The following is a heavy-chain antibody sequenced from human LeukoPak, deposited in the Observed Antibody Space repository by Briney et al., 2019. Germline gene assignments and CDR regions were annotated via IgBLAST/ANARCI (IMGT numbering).Heavy chain of an antibody. V-gene: IGHV4-4*07. CDR3: ASSGVVVPAAADAFDI. D-gene: IGHD2-2*01. CDR1: GGSISGYY. J-gene: IGHJ3*02. CDR2: IYTSGST. Sequence: SETLSLTCTVSGGSISGYYWSWIRQPAGKGPEWIGRIYTSGSTNYNPSLKSRVTMSVDTSKNQFSLKLSSVTAADTAVYYCASSGVVVPAAADAFDIWGQGTMVTVSS.